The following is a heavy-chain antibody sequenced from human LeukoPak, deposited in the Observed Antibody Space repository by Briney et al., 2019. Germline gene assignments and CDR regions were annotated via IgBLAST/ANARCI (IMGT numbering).Heavy chain of an antibody. CDR3: AVTRYGYGPSFDY. CDR1: GYSISSGYY. Sequence: SETLSLTCTVSGYSISSGYYWGWIRPPPGKGLEWIGIIYHSGSTYYNPSLKSRFTISVDTSKNQFSLKLSSVTAADTAVYYCAVTRYGYGPSFDYWGQGTLVTVSS. V-gene: IGHV4-38-2*02. D-gene: IGHD5-18*01. CDR2: IYHSGST. J-gene: IGHJ4*02.